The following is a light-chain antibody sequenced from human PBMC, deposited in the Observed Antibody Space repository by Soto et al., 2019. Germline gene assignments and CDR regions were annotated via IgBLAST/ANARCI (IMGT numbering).Light chain of an antibody. Sequence: DIVMTQTPLSLSVTPGQPASISCKSSQSLLHSDGKTYLYWYLQKPGQSPQLLIYAVSNRFSGVLDRFIGSGLVTDFPLKISRAVAQDVRGYYSMQRINLPSIFGPGPRLEIK. CDR3: MQRINLPSI. CDR1: QSLLHSDGKTY. V-gene: IGKV2-29*03. J-gene: IGKJ5*01. CDR2: AVS.